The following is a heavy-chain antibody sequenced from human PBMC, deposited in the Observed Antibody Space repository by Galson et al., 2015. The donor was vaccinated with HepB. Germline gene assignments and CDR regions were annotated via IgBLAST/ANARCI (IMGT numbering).Heavy chain of an antibody. CDR3: TRETVAGTGSDY. Sequence: SVKVSCKASGYTFTSYYMHWVRQAPGQGLEWMGIINPSGGSTSYAQKFQGRVTMTRDTSTSTVYMELSSLRSEDTAVYYCTRETVAGTGSDYWGQGTLVTVSS. V-gene: IGHV1-46*01. D-gene: IGHD6-19*01. CDR1: GYTFTSYY. CDR2: INPSGGST. J-gene: IGHJ4*02.